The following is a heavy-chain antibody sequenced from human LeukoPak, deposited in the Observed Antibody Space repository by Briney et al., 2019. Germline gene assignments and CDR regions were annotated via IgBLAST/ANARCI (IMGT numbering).Heavy chain of an antibody. CDR3: ARGATTVVTPMLFDY. J-gene: IGHJ4*02. CDR2: ISAYNGNT. CDR1: GYTFTSYG. V-gene: IGHV1-18*01. Sequence: ASVKVSCKASGYTFTSYGISWVRQAPGQGLEWMGWISAYNGNTNYAQKLQGRVTMTTDTSTSTAYMELRSLRSDDTAVYYCARGATTVVTPMLFDYWGQGTLVTVSS. D-gene: IGHD4-23*01.